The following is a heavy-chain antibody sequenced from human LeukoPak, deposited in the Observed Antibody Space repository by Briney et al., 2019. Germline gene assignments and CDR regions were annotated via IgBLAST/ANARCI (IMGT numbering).Heavy chain of an antibody. Sequence: GGSLRLSCAASGFTFSSYSMNWVRQAPGKGLEWVSYISSSSSTIYYADSVKGRFTISRDNAKNSLYLQMNSLRDEDTAVYYCAGGQWLHREHDAFDIWGQGTMVTVSS. J-gene: IGHJ3*02. CDR2: ISSSSSTI. CDR1: GFTFSSYS. CDR3: AGGQWLHREHDAFDI. V-gene: IGHV3-48*02. D-gene: IGHD3-22*01.